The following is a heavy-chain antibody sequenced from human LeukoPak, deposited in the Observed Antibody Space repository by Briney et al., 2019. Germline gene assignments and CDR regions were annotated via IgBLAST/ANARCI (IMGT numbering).Heavy chain of an antibody. CDR3: AKSDCGSDGCKLLNY. CDR2: INGSGDAT. Sequence: GGSLRLSCAVSGFIFSHYTMTWVRQAPGKGLEWVSSINGSGDATKYADSVMGRFTISGDNSKNTLSLQMNSLRVEDTAVYYCAKSDCGSDGCKLLNYWGQGTRVTASS. J-gene: IGHJ4*02. CDR1: GFIFSHYT. D-gene: IGHD2-21*01. V-gene: IGHV3-23*01.